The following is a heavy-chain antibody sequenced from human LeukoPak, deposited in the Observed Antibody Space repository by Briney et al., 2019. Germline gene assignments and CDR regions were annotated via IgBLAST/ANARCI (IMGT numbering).Heavy chain of an antibody. D-gene: IGHD2-15*01. CDR2: IYPGDSDT. CDR1: GYSFTSYW. Sequence: GESLKISCKASGYSFTSYWIGWVRQMPGKGLEWMGIIYPGDSDTRYSPSFQGQVTISADKSISTAYLQWSSLKASDTAMYYCARRHCSGGSCYHLDYWGQGTLVAVSS. J-gene: IGHJ4*02. CDR3: ARRHCSGGSCYHLDY. V-gene: IGHV5-51*01.